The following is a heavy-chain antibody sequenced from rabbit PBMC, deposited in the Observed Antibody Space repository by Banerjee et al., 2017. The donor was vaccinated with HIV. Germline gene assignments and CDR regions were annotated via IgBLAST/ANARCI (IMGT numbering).Heavy chain of an antibody. V-gene: IGHV1S45*01. CDR2: IYVASSGYT. CDR3: ARDLNTWLGFEGFNL. D-gene: IGHD4-1*01. Sequence: QEQLVEYGGDLVKPGASLTLTCTASEFSFSSSYWICWVRQAPGKGLEWIACIYVASSGYTYYASWAKGRFTISTTSSTTVNLQMTGLTAADTATYFCARDLNTWLGFEGFNLWGPGTLVTVS. CDR1: EFSFSSSYW. J-gene: IGHJ4*01.